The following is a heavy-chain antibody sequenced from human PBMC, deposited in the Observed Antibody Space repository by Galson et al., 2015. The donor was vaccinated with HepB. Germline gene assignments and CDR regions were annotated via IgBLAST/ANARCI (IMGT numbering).Heavy chain of an antibody. V-gene: IGHV3-23*01. D-gene: IGHD2-2*01. Sequence: SLRLSCAASGFTFSSYAMSWVRQAPGKGLEWVSAISGSGGSTYYADSVKGRFTISRDNSKNTLYLRMNSLRAEDTAVYYCAKVPITPGYCSSTSCYAGWFDPWGQGTLVTVSS. CDR2: ISGSGGST. CDR1: GFTFSSYA. J-gene: IGHJ5*02. CDR3: AKVPITPGYCSSTSCYAGWFDP.